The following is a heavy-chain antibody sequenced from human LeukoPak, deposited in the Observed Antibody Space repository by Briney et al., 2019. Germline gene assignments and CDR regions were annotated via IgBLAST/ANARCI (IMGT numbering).Heavy chain of an antibody. Sequence: GGSLRLSCAASGFTFSSYGMHWVRQAPGKGLEWVAVIWYDGSNKYYADSVKGRFTISRDNSKNTLYLQMNSPRAEDTAVYYCARERVVVAAIVDDYWGQGTLVTVSS. CDR2: IWYDGSNK. CDR1: GFTFSSYG. D-gene: IGHD2-15*01. J-gene: IGHJ4*02. V-gene: IGHV3-33*08. CDR3: ARERVVVAAIVDDY.